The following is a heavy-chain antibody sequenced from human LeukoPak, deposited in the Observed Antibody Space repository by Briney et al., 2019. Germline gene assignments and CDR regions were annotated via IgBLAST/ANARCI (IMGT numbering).Heavy chain of an antibody. D-gene: IGHD3-22*01. CDR3: AKGYPWEYYYDSSGSHGKGFDP. CDR1: GGSISSYY. Sequence: SETLSLTCTVSGGSISSYYWSWIRQPPGKGLEWIGYIYYSGRTNYNPSLKSRVTISVDTSKNQFSLKLSSVTAADTAVYYCAKGYPWEYYYDSSGSHGKGFDPWGQGTLVTVSS. J-gene: IGHJ5*02. CDR2: IYYSGRT. V-gene: IGHV4-59*01.